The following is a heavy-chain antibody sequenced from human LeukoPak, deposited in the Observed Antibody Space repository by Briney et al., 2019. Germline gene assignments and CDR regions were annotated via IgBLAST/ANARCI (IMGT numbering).Heavy chain of an antibody. V-gene: IGHV3-7*01. J-gene: IGHJ1*01. Sequence: GGSLRLSCVVSGFTFNRCWMNWVRQAPGKGLEWVAHINPDGRDTYYVDSVKGRSTISRDNAQNSMYLQMNSLRVEDTAVYYCTSWGDTTAEYFQRWGQGTLVTVSS. CDR2: INPDGRDT. CDR3: TSWGDTTAEYFQR. CDR1: GFTFNRCW. D-gene: IGHD2-21*02.